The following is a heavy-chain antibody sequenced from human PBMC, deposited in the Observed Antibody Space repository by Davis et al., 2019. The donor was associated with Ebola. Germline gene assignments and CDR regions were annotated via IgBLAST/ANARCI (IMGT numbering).Heavy chain of an antibody. J-gene: IGHJ2*01. Sequence: GGSLRLSCAASGFTLSGYSMNWVRQAPGKGLEWVSYISSSSRTTYYADSVKGRFTISRDNSKNTVWLQMNSLRPDDTAVYYCARAPPHGPQPVFWYFDFWGRGTLVTVSS. CDR1: GFTLSGYS. D-gene: IGHD1-14*01. CDR2: ISSSSRTT. V-gene: IGHV3-48*01. CDR3: ARAPPHGPQPVFWYFDF.